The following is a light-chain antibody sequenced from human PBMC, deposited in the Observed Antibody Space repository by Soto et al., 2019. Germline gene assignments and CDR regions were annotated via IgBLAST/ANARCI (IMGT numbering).Light chain of an antibody. J-gene: IGLJ2*01. CDR3: CSYAGDNPPVA. CDR2: EGS. CDR1: SSDVGSYNL. Sequence: QSVLTQPASVSGSPGQSITISCTATSSDVGSYNLVSWYQQHPGKSPKLMIYEGSKRPSGVSHRFSGSKSGNTASLTISGLQAGDEADYYCCSYAGDNPPVAFGGGTTLTVL. V-gene: IGLV2-23*01.